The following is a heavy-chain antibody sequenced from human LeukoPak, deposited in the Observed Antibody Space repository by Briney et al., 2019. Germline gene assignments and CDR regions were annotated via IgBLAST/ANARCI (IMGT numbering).Heavy chain of an antibody. CDR3: ARGSQEQDACHI. V-gene: IGHV1-8*03. Sequence: ASVKVSCKASGYTFTSYDINWVRQATGQGLEWMGWMNPNSGSTGYAQKFQGRVTITRNTSISTAYMELSSLRSEDTAVYYCARGSQEQDACHIWGQGTMVTVSS. J-gene: IGHJ3*02. CDR2: MNPNSGST. CDR1: GYTFTSYD.